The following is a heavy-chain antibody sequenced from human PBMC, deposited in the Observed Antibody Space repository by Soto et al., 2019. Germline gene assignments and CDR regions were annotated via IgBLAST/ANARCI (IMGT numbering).Heavy chain of an antibody. V-gene: IGHV3-7*04. J-gene: IGHJ4*02. Sequence: GGSLRLSCAASGFTFSSYWMSWVRQAPGKGLEWVANIKQDGSEKYYVDSVKGRFTISRDNAKNSLYLQMNSLRAEDTAVYYCARGSLVVVITGLLDYWGQGTLVTVSS. CDR3: ARGSLVVVITGLLDY. D-gene: IGHD3-22*01. CDR1: GFTFSSYW. CDR2: IKQDGSEK.